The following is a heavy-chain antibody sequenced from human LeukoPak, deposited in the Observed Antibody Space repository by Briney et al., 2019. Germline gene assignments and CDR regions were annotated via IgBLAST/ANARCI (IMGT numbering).Heavy chain of an antibody. CDR3: ASPYSSRWYELCY. CDR2: INSDGSST. CDR1: GFTFSSYW. D-gene: IGHD6-13*01. Sequence: PGGSLRLSCAASGFTFSSYWMHWVRQAPGKGLVWVSRINSDGSSTTYADSVKGRFTISRDNAKNTLYLQMNSLRAEDTAVCYCASPYSSRWYELCYWGQGTLVTVSS. J-gene: IGHJ4*02. V-gene: IGHV3-74*01.